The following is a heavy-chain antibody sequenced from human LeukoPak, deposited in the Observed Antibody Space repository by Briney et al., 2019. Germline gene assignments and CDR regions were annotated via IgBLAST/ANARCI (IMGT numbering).Heavy chain of an antibody. CDR1: GFIFSSYA. Sequence: GRSLRLSCAASGFIFSSYAMHWVRQAPGKGLEWVAVISYDGSKKYYADSVKGRFTISRDNSKNTLHLQMNSLRAEDTAVYYCAKDLERHIVVVTASAVDYWGQGTLVTVSS. D-gene: IGHD2-21*02. J-gene: IGHJ4*02. CDR3: AKDLERHIVVVTASAVDY. CDR2: ISYDGSKK. V-gene: IGHV3-30*18.